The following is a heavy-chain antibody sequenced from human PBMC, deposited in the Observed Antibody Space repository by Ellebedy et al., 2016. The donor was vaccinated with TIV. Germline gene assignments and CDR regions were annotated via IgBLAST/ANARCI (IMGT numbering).Heavy chain of an antibody. Sequence: GESLKISRAASGFTFDAYAMHWVRQAPGKGLEWVALISIDGSDKYYADSVKGRLTISRDNSKDTLYLQLKSLRADDTAVFYCARAMVRGMVSPFQIDFWGQGTLVTVSS. CDR3: ARAMVRGMVSPFQIDF. CDR2: ISIDGSDK. D-gene: IGHD3-10*01. V-gene: IGHV3-33*08. J-gene: IGHJ4*02. CDR1: GFTFDAYA.